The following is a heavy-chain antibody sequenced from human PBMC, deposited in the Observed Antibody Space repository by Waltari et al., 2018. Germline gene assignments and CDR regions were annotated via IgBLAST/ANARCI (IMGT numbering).Heavy chain of an antibody. V-gene: IGHV4-39*07. CDR3: ARQRQDDYHYYYMDA. CDR2: MYYDGDT. Sequence: VKPSETLSLTCSVSGGSISNTSYYWGWIRQPPGKGLEWIGTMYYDGDTYYNPSLKSRVTISIDTSKNQFSLKVSSVTAADTAVYYCARQRQDDYHYYYMDAWGKGTTVTVSS. J-gene: IGHJ6*03. D-gene: IGHD2-15*01. CDR1: GGSISNTSYY.